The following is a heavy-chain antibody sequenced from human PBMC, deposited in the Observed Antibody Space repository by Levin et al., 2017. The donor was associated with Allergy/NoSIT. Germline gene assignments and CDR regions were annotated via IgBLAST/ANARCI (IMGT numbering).Heavy chain of an antibody. CDR1: GFTFSDYY. CDR2: ISSSGSTI. J-gene: IGHJ2*01. Sequence: SCAASGFTFSDYYMSWIRQAPGKGLEWVSYISSSGSTIYYADSVKGRFTISRDNAKNSLYLQMNSLRAEDTAVYYCARRFVSFWYFDRWGRGTLVTVSS. D-gene: IGHD5/OR15-5a*01. CDR3: ARRFVSFWYFDR. V-gene: IGHV3-11*01.